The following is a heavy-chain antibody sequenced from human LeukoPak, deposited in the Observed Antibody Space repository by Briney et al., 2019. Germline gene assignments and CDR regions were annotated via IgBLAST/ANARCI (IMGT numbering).Heavy chain of an antibody. J-gene: IGHJ4*02. D-gene: IGHD6-19*01. CDR2: ISSSGSTI. Sequence: PGGSLRLSCAASGFTFSDNYMSWIRQAPGKGLEWVSYISSSGSTIYYADSVKGRFTISRDNAKNSLYVQMNSLRAEDTAVYYCAREAAVAGTVFDYWGQGTLVTVSS. CDR3: AREAAVAGTVFDY. CDR1: GFTFSDNY. V-gene: IGHV3-11*01.